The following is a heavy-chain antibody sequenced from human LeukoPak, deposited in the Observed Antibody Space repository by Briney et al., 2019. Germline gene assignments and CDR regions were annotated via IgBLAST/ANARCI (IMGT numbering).Heavy chain of an antibody. CDR2: IYYSGST. V-gene: IGHV4-59*01. D-gene: IGHD5-18*01. Sequence: PSQTLSLTCTVSGGPISSYYWSWIRQPPGKGLEWIGYIYYSGSTNYNPSLKSRVTISVDTSKNQFSLKLGSVTAADTAVYYCARGGSYGYRSFDYWGQGTLVTVSS. CDR1: GGPISSYY. J-gene: IGHJ4*02. CDR3: ARGGSYGYRSFDY.